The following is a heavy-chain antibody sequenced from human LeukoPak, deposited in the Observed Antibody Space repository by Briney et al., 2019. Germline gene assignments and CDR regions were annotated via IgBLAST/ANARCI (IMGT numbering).Heavy chain of an antibody. V-gene: IGHV3-48*02. J-gene: IGHJ4*02. CDR3: ARIRGDGSNLDY. CDR2: ISSSSSTI. CDR1: GFTFSSYS. Sequence: GGSLRLSCAASGFTFSSYSMNWVRQAPGKGLEWVSHISSSSSTIYYEDSVKGRSTISRDNPRTSFILNLNSLKDADTAVSVCARIRGDGSNLDYWGQGTLVTVSS. D-gene: IGHD5-24*01.